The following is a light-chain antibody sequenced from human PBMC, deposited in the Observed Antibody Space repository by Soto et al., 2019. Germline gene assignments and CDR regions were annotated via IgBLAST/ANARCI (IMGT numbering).Light chain of an antibody. Sequence: EIVLTQSPGTLSLSPGERATLSCRASQSVSSTYLGWYQQKPGQAPRLLTYGASSRATGIPDRFSGSGSGTDFTLTISRLEPEDFAVYYCQHYDSSSLTFGGGTKVDIK. J-gene: IGKJ4*01. CDR3: QHYDSSSLT. CDR2: GAS. V-gene: IGKV3-20*01. CDR1: QSVSSTY.